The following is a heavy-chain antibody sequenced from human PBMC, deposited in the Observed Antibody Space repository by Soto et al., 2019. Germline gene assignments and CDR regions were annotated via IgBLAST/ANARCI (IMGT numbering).Heavy chain of an antibody. D-gene: IGHD6-13*01. V-gene: IGHV3-66*01. CDR3: ARGPGSNYFDY. CDR1: GFTVSSNY. Sequence: GSLRLSCAASGFTVSSNYMSWVRQAPGKGLEWVSVIYTGGSRYYADSVKGRFSISRDNSKNTLYLQMNSLRAEDTAVYYCARGPGSNYFDYWGQGTLVTVSS. J-gene: IGHJ4*02. CDR2: IYTGGSR.